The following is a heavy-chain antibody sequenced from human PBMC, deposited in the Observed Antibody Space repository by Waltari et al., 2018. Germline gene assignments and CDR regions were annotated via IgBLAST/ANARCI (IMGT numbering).Heavy chain of an antibody. Sequence: MGWGRQAPGKGLEWVSVIYSGGTTYYGDSLGGRFTISRDKSKNSLYLYMSSLRVEDTAGYYCAREAGTTGSEFFDSWGQGTLVTVSS. D-gene: IGHD1-7*01. J-gene: IGHJ4*02. CDR3: AREAGTTGSEFFDS. V-gene: IGHV3-53*01. CDR2: IYSGGTT.